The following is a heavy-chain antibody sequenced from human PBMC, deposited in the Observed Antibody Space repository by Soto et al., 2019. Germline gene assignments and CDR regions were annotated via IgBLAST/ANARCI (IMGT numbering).Heavy chain of an antibody. D-gene: IGHD5-18*01. CDR2: INAGNGNT. CDR3: ARDPGYSYGYN. J-gene: IGHJ4*02. Sequence: QVQLVQSGAEVKKPGASVKVSCKASGYTFTSYAMQWVRQAPGQRLEWMGWINAGNGNTKYSQKFQGRVTITRDTSASTAYMELSSLRSEDTALYYCARDPGYSYGYNWGQGTLVTVSS. V-gene: IGHV1-3*01. CDR1: GYTFTSYA.